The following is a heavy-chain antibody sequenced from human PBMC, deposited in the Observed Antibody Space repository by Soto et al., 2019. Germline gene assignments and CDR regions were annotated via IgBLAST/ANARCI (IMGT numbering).Heavy chain of an antibody. Sequence: QVQLQESGPGLVKPSQTLSLTCTVSGGSISSGGYYWSWIRQHPGKGLEWIGYIYYSGSTYYNPSLKSRVTISVDTSKNQFSLKLSSVTAADTAVYYCARDFTDSSGPTLGMGVWGQRTTVTVSS. CDR1: GGSISSGGYY. CDR2: IYYSGST. J-gene: IGHJ6*02. CDR3: ARDFTDSSGPTLGMGV. D-gene: IGHD6-19*01. V-gene: IGHV4-31*03.